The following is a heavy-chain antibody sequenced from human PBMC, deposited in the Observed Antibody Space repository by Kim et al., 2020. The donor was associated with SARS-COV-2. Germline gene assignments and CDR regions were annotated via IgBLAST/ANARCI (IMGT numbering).Heavy chain of an antibody. Sequence: SVKVSCKASGGTFSSYAISWVRQAPGQGLEWMGGIIPIFGTANYAQKFQGRVTITADESTSTAYMELSSLRSEDTAVYYCARDKGMATIEVRGFDYWGQGTLVTVSS. CDR3: ARDKGMATIEVRGFDY. J-gene: IGHJ4*02. D-gene: IGHD5-12*01. V-gene: IGHV1-69*13. CDR2: IIPIFGTA. CDR1: GGTFSSYA.